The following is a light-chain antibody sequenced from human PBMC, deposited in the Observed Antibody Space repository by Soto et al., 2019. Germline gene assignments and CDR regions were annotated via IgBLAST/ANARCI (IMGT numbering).Light chain of an antibody. V-gene: IGKV4-1*01. CDR1: QSVLSSSNNKNC. J-gene: IGKJ1*01. Sequence: DIVMTQSPDSLAVSLGERATINCKSSQSVLSSSNNKNCLAWYQQKSGQPPKLLIYWASTRESGVPDRFSGSESGTDFTLTISSLQAEDVAAYYCQHYYTIPWTCGQGTGVEIK. CDR2: WAS. CDR3: QHYYTIPWT.